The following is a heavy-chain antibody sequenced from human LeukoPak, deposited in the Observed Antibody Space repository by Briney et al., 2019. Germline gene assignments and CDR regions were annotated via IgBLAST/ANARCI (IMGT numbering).Heavy chain of an antibody. V-gene: IGHV4-59*01. D-gene: IGHD5-18*01. Sequence: SETLSPTCSVSGGPISGFYWSWVRQPPGKGLEWIGYIFNSGSTTYNTSLKSRLTTSIDMSKNQLSLKLTSVTAADTALYYCARGQYNYGLYAFDVWGQGRVVTVSS. J-gene: IGHJ3*01. CDR3: ARGQYNYGLYAFDV. CDR2: IFNSGST. CDR1: GGPISGFY.